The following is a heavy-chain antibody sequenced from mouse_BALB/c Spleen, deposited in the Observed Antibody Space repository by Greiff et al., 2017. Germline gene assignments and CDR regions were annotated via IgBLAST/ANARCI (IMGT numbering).Heavy chain of an antibody. J-gene: IGHJ4*01. V-gene: IGHV1-69*01. Sequence: QVQLQQPGAELVMPGASVKMSCKASGYTFTDYWMHWVKQRPGQGLEWIGAIDTSDSYTSYNQKFKGKATLTVDESSSTAYMQLSSLTSEDAAVYYCARGNYYAMDDWGQGTSVTVSS. CDR2: IDTSDSYT. CDR1: GYTFTDYW. D-gene: IGHD2-1*01. CDR3: ARGNYYAMDD.